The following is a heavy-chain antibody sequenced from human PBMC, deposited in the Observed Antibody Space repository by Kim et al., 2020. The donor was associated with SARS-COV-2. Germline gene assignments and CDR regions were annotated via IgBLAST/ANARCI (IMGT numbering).Heavy chain of an antibody. V-gene: IGHV4-61*01. CDR1: GGSVSSGSYY. D-gene: IGHD2-21*02. CDR2: ISYSGST. J-gene: IGHJ6*02. CDR3: ASGRGNSGYYYYGMDV. Sequence: SETLSLTCTVSGGSVSSGSYYWSWIRQPPGKGLEWIGYISYSGSTNYNPSLKSRVSLSVDTSKNQFSLKLSSVTAADTAVYYCASGRGNSGYYYYGMDVWGQGTTVTVSS.